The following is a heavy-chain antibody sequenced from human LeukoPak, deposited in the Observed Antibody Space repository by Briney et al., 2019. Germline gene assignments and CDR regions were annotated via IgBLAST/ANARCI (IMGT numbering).Heavy chain of an antibody. CDR2: FDPEDGET. V-gene: IGHV1-24*01. D-gene: IGHD6-13*01. CDR1: GYTLTELS. CDR3: ATDGIAAAGIDY. J-gene: IGHJ4*02. Sequence: ASVKVSCKVSGYTLTELSMHWVRQAPGKGLEWMGGFDPEDGETIYAQKFQGRVTMTEDTSTDTAYMELSSLRSEDTAVYYCATDGIAAAGIDYWGQGTLVTVSS.